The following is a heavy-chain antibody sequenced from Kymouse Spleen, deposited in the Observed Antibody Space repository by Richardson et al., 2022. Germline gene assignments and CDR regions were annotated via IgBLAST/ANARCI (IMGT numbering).Heavy chain of an antibody. D-gene: IGHD3-10*01. J-gene: IGHJ4*02. CDR1: GFTFSSYG. CDR3: AKLLWFGELHYFDY. Sequence: QVQLVESGGGVVQPGRSLRLSCAASGFTFSSYGMHWVRQAPGKGLEWVAVISYDGSNKYYADSVKGRFTISRDNSKNTLYLQMNSLRAEDTAVYYCAKLLWFGELHYFDYWGQGTLVTVSS. CDR2: ISYDGSNK. V-gene: IGHV3-30*18.